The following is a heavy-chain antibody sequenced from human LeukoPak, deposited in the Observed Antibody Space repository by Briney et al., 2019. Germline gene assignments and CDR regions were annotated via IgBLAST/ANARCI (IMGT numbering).Heavy chain of an antibody. Sequence: PGGSLRLSCAASGFTFSTYGMHWVRQAPGKGLEWVAVISYDGSNIYYGDSVKGRFTVSRDNSKNTLYLQMNSLRAEDTAVYYCARELNGYGYYFFDYWGPGTLVTVSS. J-gene: IGHJ4*02. V-gene: IGHV3-30*03. D-gene: IGHD3-16*01. CDR1: GFTFSTYG. CDR2: ISYDGSNI. CDR3: ARELNGYGYYFFDY.